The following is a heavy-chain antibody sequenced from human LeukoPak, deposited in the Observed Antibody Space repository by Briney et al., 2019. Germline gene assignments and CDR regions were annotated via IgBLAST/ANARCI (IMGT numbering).Heavy chain of an antibody. J-gene: IGHJ4*02. V-gene: IGHV1-46*01. CDR2: INPSGGST. Sequence: GASVKVSCKASGYTFTSYYMHWVRQAPGQGLEWMGIINPSGGSTSYAQKFQGRVTMTRDTSISTAYMELSRLRSEDTAVYYCARDSEEIEVGATKLGLDYWGQGTLVTVSS. CDR3: ARDSEEIEVGATKLGLDY. CDR1: GYTFTSYY. D-gene: IGHD1-26*01.